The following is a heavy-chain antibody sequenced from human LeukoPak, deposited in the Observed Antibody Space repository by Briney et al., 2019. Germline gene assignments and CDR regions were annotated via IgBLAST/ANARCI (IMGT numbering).Heavy chain of an antibody. CDR3: ARGLPYSISDY. CDR2: ISSGSTYT. J-gene: IGHJ4*02. CDR1: GFTFSDHY. Sequence: KTGGSLRLSCAVSGFTFSDHYMSWIRQAPGKRLEWVSYISSGSTYTNYADSVEGRFTISRDNAKNSLYLQMNSLRVEDTAVYYCARGLPYSISDYWGQGTLVTVSS. D-gene: IGHD6-13*01. V-gene: IGHV3-11*06.